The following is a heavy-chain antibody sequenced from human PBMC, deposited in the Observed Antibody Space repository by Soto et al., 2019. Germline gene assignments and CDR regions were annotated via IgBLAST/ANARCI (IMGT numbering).Heavy chain of an antibody. Sequence: SVKVSCKASGGTFSSYAISWVRQAPGQGLEWMGGIIPIFGTANYAQKFQGRVTITADESTSTAYMELSSLRSEDTAVYYCARGDSSSTVVDTAMVYFDYWGQGTLVTVSS. J-gene: IGHJ4*02. CDR1: GGTFSSYA. CDR2: IIPIFGTA. CDR3: ARGDSSSTVVDTAMVYFDY. D-gene: IGHD5-18*01. V-gene: IGHV1-69*13.